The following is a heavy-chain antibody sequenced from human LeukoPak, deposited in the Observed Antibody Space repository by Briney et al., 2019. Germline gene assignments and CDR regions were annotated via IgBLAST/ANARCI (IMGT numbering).Heavy chain of an antibody. CDR3: ARLWTNIVVVPAAWGNDAFDI. J-gene: IGHJ3*02. CDR2: INPNSGGT. Sequence: ASVKVSCKASGYTFTGYYMHWVRQTPGQGLEWMGWINPNSGGTNYAQKFQGRVTMTRDTSISTAYMELSRLRSDDTAVYYCARLWTNIVVVPAAWGNDAFDIWGQGTMVTVSS. D-gene: IGHD2-2*01. CDR1: GYTFTGYY. V-gene: IGHV1-2*02.